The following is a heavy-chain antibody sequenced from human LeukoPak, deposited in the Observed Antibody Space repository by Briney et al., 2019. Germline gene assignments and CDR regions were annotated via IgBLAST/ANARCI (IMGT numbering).Heavy chain of an antibody. D-gene: IGHD1-20*01. V-gene: IGHV4-38-2*02. CDR1: GYPISSGYY. J-gene: IGHJ4*02. CDR3: ARVRYNWNRDFDY. CDR2: MFHSGST. Sequence: SETLSLTCTVSGYPISSGYYWGWIRQPPGKGLEWIGSMFHSGSTYYNPSLKSRVTMSVDTSKNQFSLKLSAVTAADTAVYYCARVRYNWNRDFDYWGQGTLVTVSS.